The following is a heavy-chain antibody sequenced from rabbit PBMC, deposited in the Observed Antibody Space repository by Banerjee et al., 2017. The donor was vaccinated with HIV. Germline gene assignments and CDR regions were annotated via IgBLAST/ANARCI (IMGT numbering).Heavy chain of an antibody. CDR2: IYTGSGST. D-gene: IGHD7-1*01. Sequence: QEQLVESGGGLVQPEGSLTLTCTASGFSFSGSYYMCWVRQAPGKGLEWIGCIYTGSGSTYYASWAKGRFTFSKTSSTTVTLQMTSLTAADTATYFCARSADNNYPTGFNLWGQGTLVPVS. CDR3: ARSADNNYPTGFNL. J-gene: IGHJ4*01. CDR1: GFSFSGSYY. V-gene: IGHV1S45*01.